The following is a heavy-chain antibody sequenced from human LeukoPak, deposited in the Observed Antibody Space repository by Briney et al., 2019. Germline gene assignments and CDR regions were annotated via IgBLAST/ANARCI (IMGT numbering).Heavy chain of an antibody. Sequence: GASVKVSCKASGYXFTSYGISWVRQAPGQGLEWMGWISAYNGNTNYAQKLQGRVTMTTDTSTSTAYMELRSLRSDDTAVYYCAREELRLTGTPLDYWGQGTLVTVSS. J-gene: IGHJ4*02. CDR3: AREELRLTGTPLDY. V-gene: IGHV1-18*01. CDR1: GYXFTSYG. CDR2: ISAYNGNT. D-gene: IGHD3-9*01.